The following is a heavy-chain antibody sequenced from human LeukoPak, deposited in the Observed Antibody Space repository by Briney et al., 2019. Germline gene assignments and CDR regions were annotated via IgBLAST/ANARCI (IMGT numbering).Heavy chain of an antibody. CDR3: AKYTSGTSYRGLDQ. V-gene: IGHV3-33*06. D-gene: IGHD3-10*01. J-gene: IGHJ4*02. CDR2: IWYDGSNK. CDR1: GFTFSSYG. Sequence: PGGSLRLSCAASGFTFSSYGMHWVRQAPGKGLEWVAVIWYDGSNKYYADSVKGRFTISRDNSKNTLSLQMNSLRAEDTAVYSCAKYTSGTSYRGLDQWGQGTLVTVSS.